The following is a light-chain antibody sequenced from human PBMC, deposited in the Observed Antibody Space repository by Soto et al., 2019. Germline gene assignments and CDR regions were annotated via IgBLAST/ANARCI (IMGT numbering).Light chain of an antibody. CDR1: SSNIGNNY. CDR3: GTWDSSLSAGV. CDR2: DNN. Sequence: SVLTQPPSVSAAPGQKVTISCSGSSSNIGNNYVSWYQQLPGTAPKLLIYDNNKRPSGIPDRFSGSKSGTSATLGITGLQTWDEADYYCGTWDSSLSAGVFGGGTKLTVL. J-gene: IGLJ2*01. V-gene: IGLV1-51*01.